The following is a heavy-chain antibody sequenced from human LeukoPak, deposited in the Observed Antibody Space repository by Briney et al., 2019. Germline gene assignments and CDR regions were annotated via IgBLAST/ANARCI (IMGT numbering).Heavy chain of an antibody. D-gene: IGHD3-3*01. V-gene: IGHV3-23*01. CDR1: GFTFRSHA. CDR3: ARDGMGGYYSGPHDY. J-gene: IGHJ4*02. CDR2: IYVNGGTT. Sequence: PGGSLRLSCVGSGFTFRSHAMSWVRQAPEKGLEFVSGIYVNGGTTYYADSVKARFSISRDNSKNTLYLQMNSLRAEDTAVYYCARDGMGGYYSGPHDYWGQGTLVTVSS.